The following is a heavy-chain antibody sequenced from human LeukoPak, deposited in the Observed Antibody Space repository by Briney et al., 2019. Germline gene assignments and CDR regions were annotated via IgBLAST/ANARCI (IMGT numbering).Heavy chain of an antibody. J-gene: IGHJ4*02. CDR3: ASPTYGDYTFDY. CDR1: GFTFSSYA. D-gene: IGHD4-17*01. Sequence: GGSLRLSCAASGFTFSSYAMSWVRQAPGKGLEWVSAISGSGGSTYYADSVKGRFTISRHNSTNTLYLQMNSLRAEDTAVYYCASPTYGDYTFDYWGQGTLVTVSS. V-gene: IGHV3-23*01. CDR2: ISGSGGST.